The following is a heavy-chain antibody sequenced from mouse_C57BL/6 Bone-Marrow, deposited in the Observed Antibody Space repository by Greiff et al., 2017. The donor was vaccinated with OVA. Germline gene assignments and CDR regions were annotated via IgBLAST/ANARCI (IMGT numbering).Heavy chain of an antibody. Sequence: VQGVESGPGLVAPSQSLSITCTVSGFSLTSYGVHWVRQPPGKGLEWLVVIWSDGSTTYNSALKSRLSISKDNSKSQVFLKMNSLQTDDTAMYYCARDSLDGYYVYYYAMDYWGQGTSVTVSS. CDR3: ARDSLDGYYVYYYAMDY. CDR1: GFSLTSYG. J-gene: IGHJ4*01. CDR2: IWSDGST. D-gene: IGHD2-3*01. V-gene: IGHV2-6*03.